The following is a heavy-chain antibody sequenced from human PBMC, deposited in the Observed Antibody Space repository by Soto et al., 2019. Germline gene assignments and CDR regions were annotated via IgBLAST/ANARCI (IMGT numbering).Heavy chain of an antibody. V-gene: IGHV6-1*01. D-gene: IGHD3-16*01. Sequence: PSQTLSLTCAISGDSVSSNSAAWNWIRQSPSRGLEWLGRTHYRSKWYNGYAVSVKSRITINADTSKNHFSPQLNSVTPEDTAVYYCARAQPDYAYIWGGPFDIWGQGTMVTVSS. J-gene: IGHJ3*02. CDR3: ARAQPDYAYIWGGPFDI. CDR1: GDSVSSNSAA. CDR2: THYRSKWYN.